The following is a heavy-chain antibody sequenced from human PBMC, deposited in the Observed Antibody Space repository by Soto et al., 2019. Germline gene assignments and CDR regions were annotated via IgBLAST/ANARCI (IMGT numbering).Heavy chain of an antibody. J-gene: IGHJ3*02. V-gene: IGHV1-18*01. CDR3: ARDLDDFWSGYYRVEALDI. D-gene: IGHD3-3*01. CDR2: ISAYNGNT. Sequence: ASVKVSCTASGYTFTSYGISWVRQAPGQGLEWMGWISAYNGNTNYAQKLQGSVTMTTDTSTSTAYMELRSLRSDDTAVYYCARDLDDFWSGYYRVEALDIWGQGTMVTVSS. CDR1: GYTFTSYG.